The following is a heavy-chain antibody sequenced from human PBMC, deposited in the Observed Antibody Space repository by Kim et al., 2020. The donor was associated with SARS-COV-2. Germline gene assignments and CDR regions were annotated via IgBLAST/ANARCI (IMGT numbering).Heavy chain of an antibody. D-gene: IGHD6-13*01. J-gene: IGHJ3*01. V-gene: IGHV3-15*01. CDR1: GFIFSDAE. CDR2: IRGHINGATT. Sequence: GGSLRLSCAASGFIFSDAEMSWVRQAPGKGLEWLGRIRGHINGATTDYAAPVQGRFTISRDDSKNMVYLQMDTLKTEDTAVYYFTTFPSLAPSGIPF. CDR3: TTFPSLAPSGIPF.